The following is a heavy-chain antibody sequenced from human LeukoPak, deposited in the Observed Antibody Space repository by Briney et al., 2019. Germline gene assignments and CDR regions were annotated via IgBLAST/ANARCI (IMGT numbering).Heavy chain of an antibody. V-gene: IGHV3-74*01. J-gene: IGHJ4*02. CDR1: GFTFSTFW. D-gene: IGHD3-10*01. CDR2: TNSDGSRT. CDR3: ARDRGITMVRGVIGY. Sequence: GGSLRLSCAASGFTFSTFWMHWVRQAPGKGLVWVSRTNSDGSRTDYADSVKGRFTISRDNAENTLYLQMNSLRVEDTAVYYCARDRGITMVRGVIGYWGQGPRVTVST.